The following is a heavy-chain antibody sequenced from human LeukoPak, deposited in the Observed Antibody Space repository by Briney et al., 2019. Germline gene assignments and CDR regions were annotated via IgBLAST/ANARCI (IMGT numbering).Heavy chain of an antibody. D-gene: IGHD3-22*01. CDR2: VFYRGTT. J-gene: IGHJ4*02. V-gene: IGHV4-59*01. CDR1: GGSLTNYY. Sequence: PAETVPLICTVSGGSLTNYYWGWIGQPPGKGLEWIGYVFYRGTTNYIPSLKSRVTISADTSKNQFSLKLSSVTAADTAVYYCARIVSSGFSDYWGQGTLVTVSS. CDR3: ARIVSSGFSDY.